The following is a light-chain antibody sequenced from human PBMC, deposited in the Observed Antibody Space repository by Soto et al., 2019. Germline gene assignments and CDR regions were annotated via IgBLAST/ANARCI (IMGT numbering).Light chain of an antibody. J-gene: IGLJ1*01. V-gene: IGLV2-8*01. CDR3: SSYAGSNIYV. Sequence: QSVLTQPPSASGSPGQSVTISCTGTSRDVGGYNYVSWYQQHPGKAPKLMIYEVSKRPSGVPDRFSGSKSGNTASLTVSGLQAEDEADYYCSSYAGSNIYVFGTGIKLTVL. CDR1: SRDVGGYNY. CDR2: EVS.